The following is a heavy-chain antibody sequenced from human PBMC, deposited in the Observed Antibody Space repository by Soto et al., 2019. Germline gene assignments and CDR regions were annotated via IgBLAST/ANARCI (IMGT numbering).Heavy chain of an antibody. D-gene: IGHD3-9*01. J-gene: IGHJ5*02. Sequence: SETLSLTCAVYGGSFSGYYWSWIRQPPGKGLEWIGEINHSGSTNYNPSLKSRITITVDTSKNQFSLKLSSVTAADTVVYYCARGGVLRYFDWFALWGQGTRVTVSS. V-gene: IGHV4-34*01. CDR3: ARGGVLRYFDWFAL. CDR1: GGSFSGYY. CDR2: INHSGST.